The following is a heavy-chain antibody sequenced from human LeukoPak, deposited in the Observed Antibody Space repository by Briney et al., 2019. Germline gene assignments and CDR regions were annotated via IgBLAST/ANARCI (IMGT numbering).Heavy chain of an antibody. CDR1: GGTFSSYA. D-gene: IGHD5-24*01. CDR3: ARSRGGYNYVAFDY. Sequence: SVKVSCKASGGTFSSYAISWVRQAPGQGLEWMGGIIPIFGTANYAQKFQGRVTITADESTSTAYMELSSLRSEDTAVYYCARSRGGYNYVAFDYWGQGTLVTVSS. CDR2: IIPIFGTA. V-gene: IGHV1-69*13. J-gene: IGHJ4*02.